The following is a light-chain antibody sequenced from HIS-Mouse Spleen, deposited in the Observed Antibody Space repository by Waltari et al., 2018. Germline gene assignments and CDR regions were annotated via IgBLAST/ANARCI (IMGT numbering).Light chain of an antibody. J-gene: IGLJ2*01. CDR2: EDS. Sequence: SYELTQPPSVSVSPGQTARITCSGDALPKKYAYWYQQKSGQAPVLVIFEDSNRPSGMPEGFSGSSSGTMATLTISGAQVEDEADYYCYSTDSSGNHRVFGGGTKLTVL. V-gene: IGLV3-10*01. CDR3: YSTDSSGNHRV. CDR1: ALPKKY.